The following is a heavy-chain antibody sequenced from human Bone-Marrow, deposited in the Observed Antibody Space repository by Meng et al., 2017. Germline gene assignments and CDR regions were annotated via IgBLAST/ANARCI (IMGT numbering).Heavy chain of an antibody. CDR2: INPKSGDT. Sequence: QVQLVQSWAEVKKPGAPVKVSSKASGYTFPDYWLHWVRRAPGQGLEWMGRINPKSGDTHYAQRFQGRVTMTGDTSISTAYMELSGLRSDDTAMYYCARDEDISAAGKLFGDYWGQGTLVTVSS. D-gene: IGHD6-13*01. CDR1: GYTFPDYW. V-gene: IGHV1-2*06. CDR3: ARDEDISAAGKLFGDY. J-gene: IGHJ4*02.